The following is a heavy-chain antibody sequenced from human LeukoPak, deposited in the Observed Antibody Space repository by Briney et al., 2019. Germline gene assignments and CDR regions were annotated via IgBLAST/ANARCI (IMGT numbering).Heavy chain of an antibody. D-gene: IGHD4-11*01. CDR3: TSSYLNYSNSRYYYFDY. V-gene: IGHV4-39*01. Sequence: SETLSLTCTVSGGSISSSSYYWGWIRQPPGKGLEWIGSIYYTGSTYYNPSLKSRVTISVDTSKNQFSLKLSSVTAADTAVYYCTSSYLNYSNSRYYYFDYWGQGTLVTVSS. CDR1: GGSISSSSYY. J-gene: IGHJ4*02. CDR2: IYYTGST.